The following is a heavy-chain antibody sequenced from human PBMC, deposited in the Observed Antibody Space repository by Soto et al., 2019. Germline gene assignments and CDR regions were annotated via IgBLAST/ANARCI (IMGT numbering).Heavy chain of an antibody. V-gene: IGHV3-23*01. J-gene: IGHJ6*02. D-gene: IGHD3-3*01. CDR1: GFTFSSYA. CDR2: ISGSGGST. CDR3: AKDLKGVGDSSSTWDVYYYYGMDV. Sequence: GGSLRLSCAASGFTFSSYAMSWVRQAPGKGLEWVSAISGSGGSTYYADSVKGRFTISRDNSKNTLYLQMNSLRAEDTAVYYCAKDLKGVGDSSSTWDVYYYYGMDVWGQGTTVTVSS.